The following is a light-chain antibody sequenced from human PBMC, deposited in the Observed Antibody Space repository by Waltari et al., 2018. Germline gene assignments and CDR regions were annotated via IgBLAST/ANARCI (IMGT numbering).Light chain of an antibody. CDR1: SSDVGNYNF. J-gene: IGLJ3*02. Sequence: QSALTQPASVSGSPGQSITISCTGSSSDVGNYNFLSWYQQHPDEAPKLVIYEGSTRPSGISIRFSGSKSGNTASLTISRLQAEDEADYYCCSYAGSRTPWVFGGGTRVTVL. V-gene: IGLV2-23*01. CDR3: CSYAGSRTPWV. CDR2: EGS.